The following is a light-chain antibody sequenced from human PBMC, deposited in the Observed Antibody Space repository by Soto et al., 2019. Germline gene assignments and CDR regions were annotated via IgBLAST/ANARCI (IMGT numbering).Light chain of an antibody. CDR3: QQRNNWLT. CDR1: QSVSSY. CDR2: DAS. J-gene: IGKJ3*01. Sequence: EIVLTQSPATLSLSPGERATPSCRASQSVSSYLAWYQQKPGQAPRLLIYDASTRATGIPARFSGSGSGTDFTLTISSLEPEDSAVYYCQQRNNWLTFGPGTKVDIK. V-gene: IGKV3-11*01.